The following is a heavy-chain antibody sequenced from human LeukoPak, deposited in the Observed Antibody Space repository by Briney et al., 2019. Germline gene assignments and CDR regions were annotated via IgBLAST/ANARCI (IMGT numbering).Heavy chain of an antibody. CDR2: RRQDGSEK. CDR3: ARENYDVLTYFGTGMDV. D-gene: IGHD3-9*01. J-gene: IGHJ6*02. CDR1: GFTFSSYR. Sequence: GGALRLSCAASGFTFSSYRMSWVRQAPGKGLEWVCNRRQDGSEKHYVDSLKGRFTISRDNAKKSLYLLMNSLRAEDTAVYYCARENYDVLTYFGTGMDVSGQGTTVTVSS. V-gene: IGHV3-7*04.